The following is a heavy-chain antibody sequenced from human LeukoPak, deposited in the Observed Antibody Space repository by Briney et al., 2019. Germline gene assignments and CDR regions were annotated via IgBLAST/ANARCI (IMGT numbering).Heavy chain of an antibody. J-gene: IGHJ6*02. CDR3: ARDPYYYDSSGYYAGYYGMDV. CDR1: GFTFSSYS. Sequence: GGSLRLSCAASGFTFSSYSMNWVRQAPGRGLEWVSSISSSSSYIYYADSVKGRFTISRDNAKNSLYLQMNSLRAEDTAVYYCARDPYYYDSSGYYAGYYGMDVWGQGTTVTVSS. D-gene: IGHD3-22*01. CDR2: ISSSSSYI. V-gene: IGHV3-21*01.